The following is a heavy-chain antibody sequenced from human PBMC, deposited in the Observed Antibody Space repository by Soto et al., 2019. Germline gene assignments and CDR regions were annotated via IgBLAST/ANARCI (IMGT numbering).Heavy chain of an antibody. CDR1: GVTVSSDAYY. V-gene: IGHV4-31*03. J-gene: IGHJ4*02. CDR2: IYHNGNT. D-gene: IGHD3-16*02. Sequence: PSETLSLTCTVSGVTVSSDAYYWSWIRQPPGPGLEWIGNIYHNGNTYYSPSLKSRLVIGLDTSKNQFSLRLSSVTAADTAVYYCARYRFSGNRWSKFDYWGQGTLVTVSS. CDR3: ARYRFSGNRWSKFDY.